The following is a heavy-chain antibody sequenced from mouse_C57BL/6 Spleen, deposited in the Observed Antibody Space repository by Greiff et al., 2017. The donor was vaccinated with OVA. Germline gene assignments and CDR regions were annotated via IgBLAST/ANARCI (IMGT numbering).Heavy chain of an antibody. V-gene: IGHV1-69*01. CDR1: GYTFTSYW. J-gene: IGHJ3*01. CDR2: IDPSDSYT. D-gene: IGHD4-1*02. CDR3: ARGWSQLEFAY. Sequence: QVQLQQPGAELVMPGASVKLSCKASGYTFTSYWMHWVKQRPGQGLEWIGEIDPSDSYTNYNQKFKGKSTLTVDKSSSTAYMQLSSLTSEDSAVYYCARGWSQLEFAYWGQGTLVTVSA.